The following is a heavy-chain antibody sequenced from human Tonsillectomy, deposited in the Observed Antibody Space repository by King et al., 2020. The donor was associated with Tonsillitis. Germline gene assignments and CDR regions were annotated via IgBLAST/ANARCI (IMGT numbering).Heavy chain of an antibody. D-gene: IGHD2-2*02. J-gene: IGHJ6*02. CDR2: ISSSSSYI. CDR3: ARVLLPAAIGYYGMDV. V-gene: IGHV3-21*01. Sequence: VQLVESGGGLVKPGGSLRLSCAASGFTFSSYSMNWVRQAPGKGLEWVSSISSSSSYIYYADSVKGRFPISRDNAKNSLYMQMNSLRAEDTAVYYCARVLLPAAIGYYGMDVWGQGTTVTVSS. CDR1: GFTFSSYS.